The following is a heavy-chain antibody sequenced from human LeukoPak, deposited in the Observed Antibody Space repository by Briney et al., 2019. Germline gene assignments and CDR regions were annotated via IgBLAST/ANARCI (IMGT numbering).Heavy chain of an antibody. J-gene: IGHJ6*03. V-gene: IGHV3-48*04. CDR3: ASGKWKNGYYKDV. CDR1: GFSFRSYS. D-gene: IGHD1/OR15-1a*01. Sequence: GGSLRLSCVASGFSFRSYSMNWVRQAPGKGLEWVSYISSSSGNIIYYADSVKGRFTISRDNAKNSLYLQMNSLRVEDTAVYYCASGKWKNGYYKDVWGKGTTVTVSS. CDR2: ISSSSGNII.